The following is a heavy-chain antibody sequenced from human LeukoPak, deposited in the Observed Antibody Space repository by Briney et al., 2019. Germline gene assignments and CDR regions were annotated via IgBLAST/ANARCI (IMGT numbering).Heavy chain of an antibody. Sequence: ASVKVSCKASGYTFSNYYMDWVRQAPGQGLEWMGRINPSGGSTSFAQKFQGRVTMTRDTSTSTVYMELSSLTSVDTAVYYCARARGHQTYYYYYYMDVWGKGTTVTVSS. D-gene: IGHD3-10*01. CDR3: ARARGHQTYYYYYYMDV. V-gene: IGHV1-46*01. CDR2: INPSGGST. CDR1: GYTFSNYY. J-gene: IGHJ6*03.